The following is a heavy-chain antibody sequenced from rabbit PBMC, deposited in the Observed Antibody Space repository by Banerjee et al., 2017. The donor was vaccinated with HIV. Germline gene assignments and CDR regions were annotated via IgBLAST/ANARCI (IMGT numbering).Heavy chain of an antibody. CDR3: ARDLAAVTGWNFGL. J-gene: IGHJ4*01. D-gene: IGHD7-1*01. CDR2: IYSGSRGGT. Sequence: QEQLVESGGGLVQPEGSLTLTCKASGFDFSSDAMCWVRQAPGKGLEWIACIYSGSRGGTYYATWAKGRFTISKTSSTTVTLQMTSLTAADTATYFCARDLAAVTGWNFGLWGPGTLVTVS. CDR1: GFDFSSDA. V-gene: IGHV1S45*01.